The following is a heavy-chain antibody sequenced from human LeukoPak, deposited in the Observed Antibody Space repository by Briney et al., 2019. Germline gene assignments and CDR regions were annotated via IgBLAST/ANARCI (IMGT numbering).Heavy chain of an antibody. D-gene: IGHD3-16*01. V-gene: IGHV1-2*02. J-gene: IGHJ5*02. CDR1: GYTFIDSY. CDR2: INPHSGGI. Sequence: ASVKVSCKASGYTFIDSYMHWVRQAPGQGLEWMGWINPHSGGIKYAQKFQGRVTMTRDTSISLAYMELSSLTSDDTAVYYCARDYGASGEAWFDPWGQGTLVTVSS. CDR3: ARDYGASGEAWFDP.